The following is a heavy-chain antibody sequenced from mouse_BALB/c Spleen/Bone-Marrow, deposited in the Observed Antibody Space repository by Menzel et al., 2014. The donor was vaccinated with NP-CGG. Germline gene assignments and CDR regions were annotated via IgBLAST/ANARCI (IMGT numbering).Heavy chain of an antibody. CDR2: IHPSDSET. J-gene: IGHJ3*01. Sequence: QVQLQQSGTEVVRPGASVKLSCKASGYSFTTYCMNWVKQRPGQGLEWIGMIHPSDSETRLNQKFKDKATLTVDKSSSTAYMQLNSPTSEDSAVYYCAREKVYYGISWFAYWGQGTLVTVSA. D-gene: IGHD2-1*01. CDR1: GYSFTTYC. V-gene: IGHV1-61*01. CDR3: AREKVYYGISWFAY.